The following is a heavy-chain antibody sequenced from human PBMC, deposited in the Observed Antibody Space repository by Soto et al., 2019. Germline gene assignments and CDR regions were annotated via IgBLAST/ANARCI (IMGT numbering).Heavy chain of an antibody. CDR3: ARDQTIGVCFDA. Sequence: GGSLRLSCGASGFAFSSYYMHWVRQAPGKGLVWVSRINGDGSSTIYADSVKGRFTISRDNANNTVYLQMNSLRAEDTAVYYCARDQTIGVCFDAWGHGSLVTVSS. CDR2: INGDGSST. V-gene: IGHV3-74*01. D-gene: IGHD2-8*01. CDR1: GFAFSSYY. J-gene: IGHJ5*01.